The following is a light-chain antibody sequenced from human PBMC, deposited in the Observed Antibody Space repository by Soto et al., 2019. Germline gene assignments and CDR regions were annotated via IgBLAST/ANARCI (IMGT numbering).Light chain of an antibody. Sequence: QSVLTQPASVSGSPGQSITISCTGTSSDIGGFYYVSRYQHHPGKDPKLMIYQVSNRPSGVSSRFSGSKSGNTASLTISGLQAEDEADYFCSSYSSSSTFYVFGAGTKVTVL. J-gene: IGLJ1*01. CDR1: SSDIGGFYY. CDR3: SSYSSSSTFYV. CDR2: QVS. V-gene: IGLV2-14*01.